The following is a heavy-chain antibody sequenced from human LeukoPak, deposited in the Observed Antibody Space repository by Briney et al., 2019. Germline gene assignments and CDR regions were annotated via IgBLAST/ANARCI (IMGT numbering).Heavy chain of an antibody. Sequence: SQTLSLTCAVSGGSISSGGYSWSWIRQPPGKGLEWIGYIYQSGSTYYNPSLESRVTISVDRSKNQFSLKLSSVTAADTAVYYCARAGKFYYYGSGSFSPYFDCWGPGTQVTVSS. CDR1: GGSISSGGYS. CDR3: ARAGKFYYYGSGSFSPYFDC. D-gene: IGHD3-10*01. J-gene: IGHJ4*02. CDR2: IYQSGST. V-gene: IGHV4-30-2*01.